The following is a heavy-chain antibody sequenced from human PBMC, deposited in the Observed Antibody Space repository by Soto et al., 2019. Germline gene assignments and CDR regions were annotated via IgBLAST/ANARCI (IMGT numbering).Heavy chain of an antibody. Sequence: QVQLQESCPGLVKPSETLSLTCTFSGGSISSYYSSWIRQPPAKGLEWIGYIYYSGSTNYNCSLKSRFTMSVDTSQHQFSLNLSSVTAADTAVYYCARAGARTVPAAAYGMDVWGQGTTVTVAS. V-gene: IGHV4-59*01. CDR3: ARAGARTVPAAAYGMDV. D-gene: IGHD2-2*01. J-gene: IGHJ6*02. CDR1: GGSISSYY. CDR2: IYYSGST.